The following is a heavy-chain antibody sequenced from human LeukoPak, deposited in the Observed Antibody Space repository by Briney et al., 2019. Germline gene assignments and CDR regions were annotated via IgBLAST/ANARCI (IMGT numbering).Heavy chain of an antibody. Sequence: ASVKVSCKASGYTFTSCGISWVRQAPGQGLEWMGWISAYNGNTNYAQKLQGRVTMTTDTSTSTAYMELRSLRSDDTAVYYCARNREERTYYDILTGYYSSGGMDVWGQGTTVTVSS. D-gene: IGHD3-9*01. V-gene: IGHV1-18*01. J-gene: IGHJ6*02. CDR1: GYTFTSCG. CDR2: ISAYNGNT. CDR3: ARNREERTYYDILTGYYSSGGMDV.